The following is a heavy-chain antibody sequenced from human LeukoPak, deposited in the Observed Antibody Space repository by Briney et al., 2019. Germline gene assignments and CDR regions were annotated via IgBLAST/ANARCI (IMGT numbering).Heavy chain of an antibody. CDR2: IKEDGSER. CDR3: VKDRSIAAPNNDFFDS. J-gene: IGHJ4*02. V-gene: IGHV3-7*03. Sequence: PGGSLRLSCEGSAFIFSGHWMNWVRQTPGKGLEWVASIKEDGSERQYVDSVKGRFSISRDNTKGSLFLRLNSLRAEDTAVYYCVKDRSIAAPNNDFFDSWGQGALVTVSS. D-gene: IGHD6-6*01. CDR1: AFIFSGHW.